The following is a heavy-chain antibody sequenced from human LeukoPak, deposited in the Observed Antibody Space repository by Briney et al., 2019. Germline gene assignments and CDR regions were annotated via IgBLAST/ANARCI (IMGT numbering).Heavy chain of an antibody. D-gene: IGHD3-10*01. J-gene: IGHJ4*02. CDR1: GFTFDDYG. CDR2: INWNGGST. CDR3: AIGAASYYYGSGSFIDY. V-gene: IGHV3-20*04. Sequence: GGSLRLSCAASGFTFDDYGMSWVRQAPGKGLEWVSGINWNGGSTGYADSVKGRFTISRDNAKNSLYLQMNSLRAEDTALYYCAIGAASYYYGSGSFIDYWGQGTLVTVSS.